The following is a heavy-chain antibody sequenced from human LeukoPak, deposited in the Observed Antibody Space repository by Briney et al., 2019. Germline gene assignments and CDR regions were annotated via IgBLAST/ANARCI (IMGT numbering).Heavy chain of an antibody. V-gene: IGHV1-18*01. CDR1: GYTFTSYG. CDR2: ISPYNGNT. J-gene: IGHJ3*02. D-gene: IGHD4-23*01. CDR3: ARRLGLRWDLQAFDI. Sequence: ASVKVSCKASGYTFTSYGISWVRQAPGQGLEWMGWISPYNGNTDYAQKLQGRVTMATDTSTSTAYMELRSLRSDDTAVYYCARRLGLRWDLQAFDIWGQGTMVTVSS.